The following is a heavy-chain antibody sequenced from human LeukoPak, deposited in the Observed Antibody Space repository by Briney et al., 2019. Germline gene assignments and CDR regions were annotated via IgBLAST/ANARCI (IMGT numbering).Heavy chain of an antibody. Sequence: ASVKVSCKASGYTFTSYGISWVRQAPGQGLEWMGWISAYNGNTNYAQKLQGRVTMTTDTSTSTAYMELSSLRSEDTAVYYCARVPTDYYGSGSYYTDYWGQGTLVTVSS. CDR2: ISAYNGNT. V-gene: IGHV1-18*01. CDR3: ARVPTDYYGSGSYYTDY. D-gene: IGHD3-10*01. CDR1: GYTFTSYG. J-gene: IGHJ4*02.